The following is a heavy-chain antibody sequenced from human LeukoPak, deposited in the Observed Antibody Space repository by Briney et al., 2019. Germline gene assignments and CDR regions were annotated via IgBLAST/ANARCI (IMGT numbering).Heavy chain of an antibody. Sequence: GGSLSLSCAASGFTFSSYGMHWVRQAPGKGREWVAVISYDGSNKYYADSVKGRFTISRDNSKNTLYLQMNSLRAEDTAVYSCAKDSGVVVTYFDYWGQGTLVTVSS. D-gene: IGHD3-22*01. CDR3: AKDSGVVVTYFDY. CDR1: GFTFSSYG. CDR2: ISYDGSNK. V-gene: IGHV3-30*18. J-gene: IGHJ4*02.